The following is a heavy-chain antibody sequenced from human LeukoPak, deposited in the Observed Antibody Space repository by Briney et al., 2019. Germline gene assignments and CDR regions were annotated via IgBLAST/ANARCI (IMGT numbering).Heavy chain of an antibody. Sequence: GGSLRLPCAASGFTFSSYWMHWVRQAPGKGLVWVSRINSDGSSTSYADSVKGRFTISRDNAKNTLYLQMNSLRAEDTAVYYCARDYGDYALFDYWGQGTLVTVSS. CDR2: INSDGSST. CDR1: GFTFSSYW. D-gene: IGHD4-17*01. V-gene: IGHV3-74*01. J-gene: IGHJ4*02. CDR3: ARDYGDYALFDY.